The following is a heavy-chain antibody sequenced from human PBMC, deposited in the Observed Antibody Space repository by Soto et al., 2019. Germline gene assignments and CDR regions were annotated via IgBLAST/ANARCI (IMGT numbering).Heavy chain of an antibody. CDR2: ISGSGGNT. D-gene: IGHD5-12*01. CDR3: ARVSSWLRFFYYMDV. CDR1: GFTFSSYA. Sequence: GGSLRLSCAASGFTFSSYAMSWVRQAPGKGLEWVSAISGSGGNTYYADSVRGRFTISRDNSRNALYLQMNSLRAEDTAVYYCARVSSWLRFFYYMDVWGKGTTVTVSS. V-gene: IGHV3-23*01. J-gene: IGHJ6*03.